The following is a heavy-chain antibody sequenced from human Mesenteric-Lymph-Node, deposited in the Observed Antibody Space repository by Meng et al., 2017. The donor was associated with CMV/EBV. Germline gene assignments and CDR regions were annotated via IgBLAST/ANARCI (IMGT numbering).Heavy chain of an antibody. J-gene: IGHJ4*02. Sequence: SGGSISAYYWSWVRQPPGKGLEWIGYIYYSGSTNYSPSLKTRVTISLDTSKNQFSLKLSSVTAADTAVYYCARQYCSRTSCYAHSDYWGQGTLVTVSS. D-gene: IGHD2-2*01. CDR1: GGSISAYY. V-gene: IGHV4-59*01. CDR2: IYYSGST. CDR3: ARQYCSRTSCYAHSDY.